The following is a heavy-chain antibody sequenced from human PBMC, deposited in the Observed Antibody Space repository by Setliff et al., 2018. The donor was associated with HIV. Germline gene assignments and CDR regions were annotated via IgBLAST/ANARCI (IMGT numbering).Heavy chain of an antibody. CDR3: VRDRRRSYHFDY. Sequence: SETLSLTCTVSGASISSHNYYWGWIRQSPGKGLEWIASIRSSGDTYYNPSLQSRVIISVDTSNNQISLNLISVTAADTAVYYCVRDRRRSYHFDYWGQGTLVTVSS. CDR1: GASISSHNYY. J-gene: IGHJ4*02. D-gene: IGHD2-2*01. V-gene: IGHV4-39*07. CDR2: IRSSGDT.